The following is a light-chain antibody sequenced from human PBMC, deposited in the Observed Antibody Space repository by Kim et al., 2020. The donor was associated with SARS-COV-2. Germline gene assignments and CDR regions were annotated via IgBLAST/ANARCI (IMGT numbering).Light chain of an antibody. CDR1: QSVTTN. Sequence: SVSPGERVTLACTASQSVTTNLAWHQQTPGQAPRVLIYDAATRATGIPARFSGSGSGTEFTLTISSLKSEDFAVYYCQQSNNWPYTFGQGTKLEI. V-gene: IGKV3-15*01. CDR2: DAA. J-gene: IGKJ2*01. CDR3: QQSNNWPYT.